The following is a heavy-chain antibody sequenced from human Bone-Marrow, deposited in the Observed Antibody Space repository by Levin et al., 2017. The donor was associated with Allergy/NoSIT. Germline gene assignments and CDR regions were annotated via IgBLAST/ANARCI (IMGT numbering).Heavy chain of an antibody. J-gene: IGHJ4*02. V-gene: IGHV2-5*01. CDR3: AHRRGGSSVTTPLGFDY. Sequence: SGPTLVKPTQTLTLTCTFSGFSLSTSGVGVGWIRQPPGKALEWLALIYWNDDKRYSPSLKSRLTITKDTSKNQVVLTMTNMDPVDTATYYCAHRRGGSSVTTPLGFDYWGQGTLVTVSS. CDR1: GFSLSTSGVG. D-gene: IGHD4-17*01. CDR2: IYWNDDK.